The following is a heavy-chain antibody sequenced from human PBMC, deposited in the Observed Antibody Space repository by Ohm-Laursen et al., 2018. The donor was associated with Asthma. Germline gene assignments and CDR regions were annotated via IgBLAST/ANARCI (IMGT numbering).Heavy chain of an antibody. CDR2: ISSSSSTI. CDR1: GFTFSSYI. CDR3: ARDRGGDRSFDY. V-gene: IGHV3-48*02. Sequence: SLRLSCADSGFTFSSYIMNWVRQAPGKGLEWVSYISSSSSTIYYADSVKGRFTISRDNAKNSLYLQMSSLRDEDTAVYYCARDRGGDRSFDYWGQGTLVTVSS. D-gene: IGHD2-21*02. J-gene: IGHJ4*02.